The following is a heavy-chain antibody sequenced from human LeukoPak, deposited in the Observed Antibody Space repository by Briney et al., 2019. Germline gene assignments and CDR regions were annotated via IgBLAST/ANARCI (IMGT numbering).Heavy chain of an antibody. Sequence: GGSLRLSCAASGFTFSSYWMSWVRQAPGKGLEWVAFIPYDGSNKYYPDSLKGRFTISRDNSKNTLYLQMNSLRADDTAVYYCAKGGSPAMLDYWGQGTLVAVSS. CDR1: GFTFSSYW. V-gene: IGHV3-30*02. J-gene: IGHJ4*02. CDR3: AKGGSPAMLDY. D-gene: IGHD2-2*01. CDR2: IPYDGSNK.